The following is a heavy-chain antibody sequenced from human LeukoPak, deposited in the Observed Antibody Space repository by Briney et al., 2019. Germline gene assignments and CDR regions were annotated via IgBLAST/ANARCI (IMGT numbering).Heavy chain of an antibody. CDR1: GGSIGSGGYY. V-gene: IGHV4-31*03. J-gene: IGHJ4*02. Sequence: SETLSLTCTVSGGSIGSGGYYWSWIRQHPGKGLEWIGYISYSGNTYYNPSLRSRVTISVDTSKNQFSLKLSSVTAADTAGYYFARQPVAKYSFDYWGQGALVTVSS. CDR3: ARQPVAKYSFDY. CDR2: ISYSGNT. D-gene: IGHD5-12*01.